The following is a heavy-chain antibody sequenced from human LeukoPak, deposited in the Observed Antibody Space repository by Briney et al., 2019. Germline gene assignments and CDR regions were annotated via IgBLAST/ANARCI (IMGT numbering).Heavy chain of an antibody. D-gene: IGHD6-13*01. CDR1: GYTFTSYY. J-gene: IGHJ2*01. CDR3: ARGWGIAAAGTAGRSSWYFDL. CDR2: INPSGGST. Sequence: GASVKVSCKTSGYTFTSYYMHWVRQAPGQGLEWMGIINPSGGSTSYAQKFQGGVTMTRDTSTSTVYMELSSLRSEDTAVYYCARGWGIAAAGTAGRSSWYFDLWGRGTLVTVS. V-gene: IGHV1-46*01.